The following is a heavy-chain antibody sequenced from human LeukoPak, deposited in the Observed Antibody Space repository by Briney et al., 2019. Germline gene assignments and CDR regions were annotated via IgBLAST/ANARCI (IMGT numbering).Heavy chain of an antibody. V-gene: IGHV3-23*01. CDR1: GFTFSSYA. CDR2: ISGSGGST. D-gene: IGHD6-19*01. J-gene: IGHJ4*02. CDR3: AKEGGAAAVAGLFDY. Sequence: GGSLRLSCAASGFTFSSYAMSWVRQAPGKGLEWVSAISGSGGSTYYADSVKGRFTISRDNPKNTVYLQVNSLRAKDTAVYYCAKEGGAAAVAGLFDYWGQGTLVTVSS.